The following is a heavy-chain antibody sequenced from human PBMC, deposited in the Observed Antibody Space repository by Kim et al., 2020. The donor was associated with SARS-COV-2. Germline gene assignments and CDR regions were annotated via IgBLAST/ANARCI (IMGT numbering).Heavy chain of an antibody. CDR1: GFTFSRFA. J-gene: IGHJ4*02. Sequence: GGSLRLSCVASGFTFSRFAMSWVRQAPGRGLEWVAIRNNGNNPYYADSVKGRFTVSRDNAKNTLYLQMDNLRVEDTALYYCAKAHESSGLPTFDYWAQGT. CDR3: AKAHESSGLPTFDY. CDR2: IRNNGNNP. D-gene: IGHD3-22*01. V-gene: IGHV3-23*05.